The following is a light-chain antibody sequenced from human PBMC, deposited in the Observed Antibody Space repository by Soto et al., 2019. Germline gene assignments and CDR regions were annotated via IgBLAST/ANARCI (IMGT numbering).Light chain of an antibody. J-gene: IGKJ2*01. CDR3: QRDY. CDR1: QSISTNT. CDR2: ATS. Sequence: EIVLTQSPGTLSLSPGERATLSCRASQSISTNTLAWYQHRPGQAPRLLIYATSSRATGIPDRFSGSGSGTDFTLTISRLEAEDFAVYYCQRDYFGQGTRLEIK. V-gene: IGKV3-20*01.